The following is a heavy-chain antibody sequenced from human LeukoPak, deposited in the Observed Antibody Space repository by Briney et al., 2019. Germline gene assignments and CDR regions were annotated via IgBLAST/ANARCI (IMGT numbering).Heavy chain of an antibody. Sequence: GGSLRLSCAASGFTFVTYGIHWVRQAPGKGLEWVSVIYSGGGTYYADSVKGRFTISRDNSKNTLYLQMNSLRAEDTAVYYCASYYYNSGRSGAFDIWGQGTMVTVSS. J-gene: IGHJ3*02. D-gene: IGHD3-10*01. CDR3: ASYYYNSGRSGAFDI. V-gene: IGHV3-NL1*01. CDR2: IYSGGGT. CDR1: GFTFVTYG.